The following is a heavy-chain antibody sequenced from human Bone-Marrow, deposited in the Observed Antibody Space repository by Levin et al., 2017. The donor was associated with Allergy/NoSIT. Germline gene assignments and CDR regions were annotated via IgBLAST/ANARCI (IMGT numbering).Heavy chain of an antibody. V-gene: IGHV3-23*01. D-gene: IGHD6-13*01. CDR3: ATDRRRLSGSSWPGGGMDV. J-gene: IGHJ6*02. CDR1: GFIFSDFA. Sequence: LAGGSLRLSCAASGFIFSDFAMNWVRQAPGKGLEWVSGISGTGGTTYNADSVKGRITISRDNSKNTLYLQMNNLRAEDTAVYYCATDRRRLSGSSWPGGGMDVWGQGTTVTVSS. CDR2: ISGTGGTT.